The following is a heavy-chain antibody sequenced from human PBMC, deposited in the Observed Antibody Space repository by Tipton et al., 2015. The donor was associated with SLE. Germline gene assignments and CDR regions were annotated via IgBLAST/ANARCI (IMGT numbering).Heavy chain of an antibody. V-gene: IGHV4-59*12. CDR3: ARDRYYFDY. Sequence: LRLSCAVSGFTFDDYGMIWVRQAPGKGLEWIGNVYYSGSTNHNPSLKSRVTISVDTSKNQFSLKLSTVTAADTAVYYCARDRYYFDYWGQGTLVTVSS. CDR2: VYYSGST. J-gene: IGHJ4*02. CDR1: GFTFDDYG.